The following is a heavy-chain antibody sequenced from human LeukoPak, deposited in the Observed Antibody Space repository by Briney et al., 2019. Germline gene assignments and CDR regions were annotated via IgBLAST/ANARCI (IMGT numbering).Heavy chain of an antibody. CDR2: ISSGSSYI. V-gene: IGHV3-21*01. D-gene: IGHD2-15*01. CDR3: ARVYCSGGYCYYNY. Sequence: GRSLRLSCAASGFTFSSSTMNWVRQAPGKGLEWVSSISSGSSYIYYADSVKGRFTISRDNAKNSLYLQMNSLRAEDTAVYYCARVYCSGGYCYYNYWGQGTLVTVSS. CDR1: GFTFSSST. J-gene: IGHJ4*02.